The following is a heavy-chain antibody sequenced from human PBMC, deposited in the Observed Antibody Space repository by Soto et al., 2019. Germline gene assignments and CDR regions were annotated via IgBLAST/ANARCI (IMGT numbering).Heavy chain of an antibody. CDR1: GFTFSSYG. D-gene: IGHD6-13*01. CDR2: ISYDGSNK. J-gene: IGHJ4*02. V-gene: IGHV3-30*18. CDR3: AKDHVEGAAGFIDY. Sequence: QVQLVESGGGVVQPGRSLRLSCAASGFTFSSYGMHWVLQAPGKGLEWVAVISYDGSNKYYADSVKGRFTISRDNSKNTLYLQMNSLRAEDTAVYYCAKDHVEGAAGFIDYWGQGTLVTVSS.